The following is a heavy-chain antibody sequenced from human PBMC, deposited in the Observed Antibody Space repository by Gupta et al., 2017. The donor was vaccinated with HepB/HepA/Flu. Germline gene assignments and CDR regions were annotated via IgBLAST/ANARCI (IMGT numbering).Heavy chain of an antibody. Sequence: QFQLVQSGAEVKKPGSSVKVSCKASGFPFSSYAIRVVRQAPGQGLEWMGRIIPSLGIANYAQKFQGRVTITADKSTSTAYMELSSLRAEDTAVYYCAGGLGYCSSTSCYASDYWGQGTLVTVSS. D-gene: IGHD2-2*01. J-gene: IGHJ4*02. CDR3: AGGLGYCSSTSCYASDY. CDR1: GFPFSSYA. V-gene: IGHV1-69*04. CDR2: IIPSLGIA.